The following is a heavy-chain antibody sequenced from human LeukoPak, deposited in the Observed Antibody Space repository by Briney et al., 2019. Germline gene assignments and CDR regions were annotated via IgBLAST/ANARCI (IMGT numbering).Heavy chain of an antibody. CDR2: ISAYNGNT. Sequence: ASVKVSCKASGYTFTSYGISWVRQAPGQGLEWMGWISAYNGNTNYAQKLQGRVTMTTDTSTSTAYMELRSLRSDDTAVYYCARAYCSGGSCYSGNPSSAYYGMDVWGQGTTVTVSS. D-gene: IGHD2-15*01. CDR1: GYTFTSYG. CDR3: ARAYCSGGSCYSGNPSSAYYGMDV. V-gene: IGHV1-18*01. J-gene: IGHJ6*02.